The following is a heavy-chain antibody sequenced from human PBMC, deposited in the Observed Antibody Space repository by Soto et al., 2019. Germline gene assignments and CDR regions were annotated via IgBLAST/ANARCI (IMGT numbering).Heavy chain of an antibody. D-gene: IGHD3-10*01. CDR2: INPILSMS. V-gene: IGHV1-69*02. CDR1: GDTFSFYS. Sequence: QVQLVQSGAEVRKPGSSVKVSCKASGDTFSFYSIHWVRQAPGLGLEWMGRINPILSMSNYAQRFQGRVTMTADKSTSTAYMKLSGLRSEDTAIYYCASSYGSGYRAFDYWGQGALVTVSS. CDR3: ASSYGSGYRAFDY. J-gene: IGHJ4*02.